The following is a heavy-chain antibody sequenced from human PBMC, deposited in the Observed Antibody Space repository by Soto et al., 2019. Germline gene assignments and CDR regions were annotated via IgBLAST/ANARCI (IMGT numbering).Heavy chain of an antibody. CDR3: ARDHDYAFDY. D-gene: IGHD2-2*01. J-gene: IGHJ4*02. V-gene: IGHV1-46*01. CDR1: GYSFTNFH. Sequence: ASVKVSCKASGYSFTNFHIHWVRQAPGQGLEWMGMIDPSGGITRDAQRLQGRITMTRDASTSTVYMELSSLGDDDTAVYYCARDHDYAFDYWGQGTLVTVSS. CDR2: IDPSGGIT.